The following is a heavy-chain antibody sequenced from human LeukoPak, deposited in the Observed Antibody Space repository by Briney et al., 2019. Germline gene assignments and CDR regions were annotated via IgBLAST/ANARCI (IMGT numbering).Heavy chain of an antibody. CDR1: GGSISSYY. D-gene: IGHD4-17*01. CDR2: IYYSGST. CDR3: AQGHGAYGDYPLDY. J-gene: IGHJ4*02. Sequence: SETLSLTCTVSGGSISSYYWSWIRQPPGKGLEWIGYIYYSGSTNYNPSLKSRVTISVDTSKNQFSLKLSSVTAADTAVYYCAQGHGAYGDYPLDYWGQGTLVTVSS. V-gene: IGHV4-59*01.